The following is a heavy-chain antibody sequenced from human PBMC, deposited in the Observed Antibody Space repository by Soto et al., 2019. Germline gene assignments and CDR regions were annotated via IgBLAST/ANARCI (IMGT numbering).Heavy chain of an antibody. Sequence: SETLSLTCTVSGGFIWGWIRQSPDKGLEWIGYIYNSGRYNYNPSLESRLTISIDTSKNQFSLRLASVTAADTAVYYCARHPGYYDVLTGYSTYYFDYWGQGTLVTVSS. CDR3: ARHPGYYDVLTGYSTYYFDY. V-gene: IGHV4-59*01. CDR1: GGFI. D-gene: IGHD3-9*01. J-gene: IGHJ4*02. CDR2: IYNSGRY.